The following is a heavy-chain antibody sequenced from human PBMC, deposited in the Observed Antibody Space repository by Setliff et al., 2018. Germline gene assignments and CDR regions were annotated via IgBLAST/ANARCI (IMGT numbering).Heavy chain of an antibody. Sequence: GGSLRLSCAASGFTFSSYELNWVRQVPGKGLEWVGFIRSKIYGGTTEYAASVKGRFTISRGDSKSIAYLQMNNLRTEDTAVYYCSRDPDCSSTRCHYYYYYMDVWGKGTTVTVSS. CDR1: GFTFSSYE. V-gene: IGHV3-49*04. D-gene: IGHD2-2*01. CDR2: IRSKIYGGTT. J-gene: IGHJ6*03. CDR3: SRDPDCSSTRCHYYYYYMDV.